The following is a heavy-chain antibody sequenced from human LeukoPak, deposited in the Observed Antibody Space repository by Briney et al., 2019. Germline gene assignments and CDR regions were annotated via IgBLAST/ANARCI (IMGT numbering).Heavy chain of an antibody. CDR1: GGSISSSSYY. CDR2: IYYSGST. J-gene: IGHJ5*02. Sequence: SETLSLTCTVSGGSISSSSYYWGWIRQPPGKGLEWIGSIYYSGSTYYNPSLKSRVTISVDTSKNQFSLKLSSVTAADTAVYYCASELMTTMTIAPSWFDPWGQGTLVTVSS. V-gene: IGHV4-39*01. D-gene: IGHD4-17*01. CDR3: ASELMTTMTIAPSWFDP.